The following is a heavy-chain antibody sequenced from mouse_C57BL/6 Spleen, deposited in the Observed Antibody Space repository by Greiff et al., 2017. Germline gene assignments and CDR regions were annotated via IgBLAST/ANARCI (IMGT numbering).Heavy chain of an antibody. CDR2: IWRGGST. V-gene: IGHV2-5*01. D-gene: IGHD2-4*01. CDR1: GFSLTSYG. CDR3: AKTSYDYDIFAY. Sequence: VQGVESGPGLVQPSQSLSITCTVSGFSLTSYGVHWVRQSPGKGLEWLGVIWRGGSTDYNAAFMSRLSITKDNSKSQVFFKMNSLQADDTAIYYCAKTSYDYDIFAYWGQGTLVTVSA. J-gene: IGHJ3*01.